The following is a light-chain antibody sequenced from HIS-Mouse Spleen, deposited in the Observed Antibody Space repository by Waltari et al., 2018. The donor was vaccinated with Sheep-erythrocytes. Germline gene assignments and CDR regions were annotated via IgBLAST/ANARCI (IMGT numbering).Light chain of an antibody. J-gene: IGLJ1*01. V-gene: IGLV2-11*01. CDR3: CSYAGSYNHV. CDR2: DVS. CDR1: SSDVGGYNY. Sequence: QSALTQPRSVSGSPGQSVTISCTGTSSDVGGYNYVSWYQQHPGKAPKLMIYDVSKRTSRVPDRFSGSKSGNTASLTISGLQAEDEADYYCCSYAGSYNHVFATGTKVTV.